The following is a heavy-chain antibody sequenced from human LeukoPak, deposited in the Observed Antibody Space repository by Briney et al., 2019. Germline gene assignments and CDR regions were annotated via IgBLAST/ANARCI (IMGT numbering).Heavy chain of an antibody. Sequence: PGGSLRLSCAASGFTFSSYAMHWVRQAPGKGLEWVAVISYDGSNKYYADSVKGRFTISRDNSKNTLYLQMNSLRAEDTAVYYCAREIVGATVDYFDYWGQGTLVTVSS. D-gene: IGHD1-26*01. CDR2: ISYDGSNK. CDR1: GFTFSSYA. CDR3: AREIVGATVDYFDY. V-gene: IGHV3-30*04. J-gene: IGHJ4*02.